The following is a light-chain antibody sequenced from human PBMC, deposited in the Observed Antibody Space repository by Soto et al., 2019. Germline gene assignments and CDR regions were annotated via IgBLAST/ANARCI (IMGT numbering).Light chain of an antibody. J-gene: IGKJ1*01. CDR1: ESVSSN. CDR2: QTS. CDR3: HQRQSWPRT. Sequence: EIVMTQSPATLSVSPGERSNLSCRASESVSSNLAWYQQKPGQAPRLLIYQTSIRAAGIPARFSASGTGTDFTLTISDVQPEDFAVYYCHQRQSWPRTVGQGTQVEIK. V-gene: IGKV3D-15*03.